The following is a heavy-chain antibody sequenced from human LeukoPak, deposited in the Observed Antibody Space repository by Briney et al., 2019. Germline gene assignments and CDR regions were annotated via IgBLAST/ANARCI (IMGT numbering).Heavy chain of an antibody. CDR3: ARGDNGYSSFLGD. CDR1: GYTFTTYG. Sequence: ASVKVSCKASGYTFTTYGINWVRQAPGQGLEWMGWMNPNSGNTGYAQKFQGRVTMTRNTSISTAYMELSSLRSEDTAVYYCARGDNGYSSFLGDWGQGTMVTVSS. CDR2: MNPNSGNT. V-gene: IGHV1-8*02. J-gene: IGHJ3*01. D-gene: IGHD6-13*01.